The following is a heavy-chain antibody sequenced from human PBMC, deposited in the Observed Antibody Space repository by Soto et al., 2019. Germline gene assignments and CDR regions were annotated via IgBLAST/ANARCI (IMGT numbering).Heavy chain of an antibody. CDR3: ARCAGSPGLGDY. CDR2: IIPIFGTA. D-gene: IGHD3-10*01. V-gene: IGHV1-69*13. CDR1: GGTFSSYA. J-gene: IGHJ4*02. Sequence: SVKVSCKASGGTFSSYAISWVRQAPGQGLEWMGGIIPIFGTANYAQKFQGRVTITADESTSTAYMELRSLRSDDTAVYYCARCAGSPGLGDYWGQGTLVTVSS.